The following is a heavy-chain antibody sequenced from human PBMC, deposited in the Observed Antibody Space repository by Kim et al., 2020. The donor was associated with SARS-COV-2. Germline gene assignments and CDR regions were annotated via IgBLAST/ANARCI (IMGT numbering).Heavy chain of an antibody. J-gene: IGHJ6*02. Sequence: LKSRVTISVDTPKNQFSLKLSSVTAADTAVYYCARSTTVTTFYYYYYGMDVWGQGTTVTVSS. V-gene: IGHV4-34*01. CDR3: ARSTTVTTFYYYYYGMDV. D-gene: IGHD4-17*01.